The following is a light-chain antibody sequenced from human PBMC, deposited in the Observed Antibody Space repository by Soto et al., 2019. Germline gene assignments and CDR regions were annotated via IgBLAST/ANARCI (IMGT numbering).Light chain of an antibody. CDR2: SNN. V-gene: IGLV1-44*01. CDR1: SSNIGINT. Sequence: QSVLTQPASASGTPGQRVTISCSGSSSNIGINTVNWFQQLPGTAPKLLIYSNNHRPSGVPERFSGSKSGTSASLAISGLQSEDEADYYCAAWDDYLNGVVFGGGTQLTVL. J-gene: IGLJ2*01. CDR3: AAWDDYLNGVV.